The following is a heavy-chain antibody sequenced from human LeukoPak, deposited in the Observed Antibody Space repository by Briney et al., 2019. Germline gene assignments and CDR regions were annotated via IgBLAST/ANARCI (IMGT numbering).Heavy chain of an antibody. V-gene: IGHV1-69*05. CDR1: GGTFSSYA. CDR2: IIPIFGTA. D-gene: IGHD4-17*01. Sequence: ASVKVSCKASGGTFSSYAISWVRQAPGQGLKWMGGIIPIFGTADYAQKFQGRVTITTDESTSTAYMELSSLRSEDTAVYYCAREGTVPNWFDPWGQGTLVTVSS. J-gene: IGHJ5*02. CDR3: AREGTVPNWFDP.